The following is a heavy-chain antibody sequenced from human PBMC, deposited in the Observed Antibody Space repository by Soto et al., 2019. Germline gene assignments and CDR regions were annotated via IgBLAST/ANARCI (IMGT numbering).Heavy chain of an antibody. Sequence: GGSLRLSCAASGFTFSNSWMSWVRQVPGKGLVWVSRIRSDASTTNYADSVRGRFTISRDNAKSTLYLQMNSLRAEDTAIYYCAREGYICGLDVWGQATTVTVSS. CDR1: GFTFSNSW. CDR2: IRSDASTT. D-gene: IGHD5-18*01. CDR3: AREGYICGLDV. J-gene: IGHJ6*02. V-gene: IGHV3-74*01.